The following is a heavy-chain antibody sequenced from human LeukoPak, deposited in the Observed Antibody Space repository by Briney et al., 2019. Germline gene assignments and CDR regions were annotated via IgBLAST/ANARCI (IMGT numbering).Heavy chain of an antibody. D-gene: IGHD3-22*01. CDR3: AREVPYDSSRYYQPFDY. CDR2: ISAYNGNT. Sequence: ASVKVSCKASGYTFTGYYMHWVRQAPGQGLEWMGWISAYNGNTNYAQKLQGRVTMTTDTSTSTAYMELRSLRSDDTAVYYCAREVPYDSSRYYQPFDYWGQGTLVTVSS. J-gene: IGHJ4*02. CDR1: GYTFTGYY. V-gene: IGHV1-18*04.